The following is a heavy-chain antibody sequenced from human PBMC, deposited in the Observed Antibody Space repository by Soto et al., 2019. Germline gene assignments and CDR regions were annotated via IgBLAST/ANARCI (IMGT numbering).Heavy chain of an antibody. J-gene: IGHJ6*02. Sequence: ASVKVSCKASGVTFTNYAINWVRQAPGQGLEWMGWISAYNGNTNYAQKLQGRVTMTTDTSTSTAYMELRSLRSDDTAVYYCARHITYYYDSSGDPGDGMDVWG. D-gene: IGHD3-22*01. CDR3: ARHITYYYDSSGDPGDGMDV. CDR2: ISAYNGNT. V-gene: IGHV1-18*01. CDR1: GVTFTNYA.